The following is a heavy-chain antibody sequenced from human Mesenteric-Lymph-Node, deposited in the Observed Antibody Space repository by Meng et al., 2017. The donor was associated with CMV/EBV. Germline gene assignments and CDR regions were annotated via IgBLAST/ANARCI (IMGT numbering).Heavy chain of an antibody. CDR1: GGSISSSSYY. CDR2: IYYSGST. J-gene: IGHJ4*02. V-gene: IGHV4-39*07. D-gene: IGHD6-13*01. CDR3: ATGSSSWPNPLDY. Sequence: SETLSLTCTVSGGSISSSSYYWGWIRQPPGKGLEWIGSIYYSGSTYYNPSLKSRVTISADTSKNQFSLNLNSVTAADTAVYYCATGSSSWPNPLDYWGQGTLVTVSS.